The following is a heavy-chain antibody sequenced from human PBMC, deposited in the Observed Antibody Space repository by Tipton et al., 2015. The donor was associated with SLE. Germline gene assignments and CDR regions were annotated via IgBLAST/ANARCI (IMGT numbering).Heavy chain of an antibody. CDR2: ISAYNGNT. Sequence: QVQLVQSGAEVKKPGASVKVSCKASGYTFTSYGISWVRQAPGQGLEWMGWISAYNGNTNYAQKLQGRVTMTTDTSTSTAYMELRSLRSGGTAVYYCARVNYDFWSGSTAGFYMDVWGKGTPVTVSS. D-gene: IGHD3-3*01. J-gene: IGHJ6*03. V-gene: IGHV1-18*01. CDR1: GYTFTSYG. CDR3: ARVNYDFWSGSTAGFYMDV.